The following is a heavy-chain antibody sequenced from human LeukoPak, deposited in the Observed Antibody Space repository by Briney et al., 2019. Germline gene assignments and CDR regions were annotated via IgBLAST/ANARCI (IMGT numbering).Heavy chain of an antibody. CDR3: AREEFINLGYYFDY. CDR2: MYYSGNT. Sequence: SETLSLTCTVSGGSISSSSYYWGWIRQPPGKGLEWIGSMYYSGNTYYNASLKSRVTISVDTSKNQFSLKLSSVTAADTAVYYCAREEFINLGYYFDYWGQGTLVTVSS. J-gene: IGHJ4*02. D-gene: IGHD3-16*01. V-gene: IGHV4-39*07. CDR1: GGSISSSSYY.